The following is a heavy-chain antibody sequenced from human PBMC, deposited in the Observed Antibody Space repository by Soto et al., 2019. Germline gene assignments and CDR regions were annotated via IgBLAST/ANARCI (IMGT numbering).Heavy chain of an antibody. CDR1: GFTFSSYS. V-gene: IGHV3-48*01. CDR2: ISSSSSTI. CDR3: ARGRRVAAAARVYYYMDV. Sequence: EVQLVESGGGLVQPGGSLRLSCAASGFTFSSYSMNWVRQAPGKGLEWVSYISSSSSTIYYADSVKGRFTISRDNAKKSLYLHMNSLRAEDTAVYYCARGRRVAAAARVYYYMDVWGKGTTVTVSS. D-gene: IGHD6-13*01. J-gene: IGHJ6*03.